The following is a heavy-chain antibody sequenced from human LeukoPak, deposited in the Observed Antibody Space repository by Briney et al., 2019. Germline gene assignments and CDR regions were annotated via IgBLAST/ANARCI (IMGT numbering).Heavy chain of an antibody. Sequence: SETLSLTCTVSGGSISSYYWSWIRQPPGKGLEWIGYIYYSGSTNYNPSLKSRVTISVDTSKNQFSLKLSSVTAADTAVYYCASLSTMVRGVISYWGQGTLVTVSS. J-gene: IGHJ4*02. D-gene: IGHD3-10*01. V-gene: IGHV4-59*12. CDR3: ASLSTMVRGVISY. CDR1: GGSISSYY. CDR2: IYYSGST.